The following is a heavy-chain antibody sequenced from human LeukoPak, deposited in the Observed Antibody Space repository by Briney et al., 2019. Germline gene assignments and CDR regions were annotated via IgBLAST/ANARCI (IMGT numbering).Heavy chain of an antibody. J-gene: IGHJ4*02. CDR3: AKGSAYADF. D-gene: IGHD3-3*01. Sequence: GGSLRLSCAASGFTFSSYVMSWVRQAPGKGLEWVSTISGSGGSTYYANSVKGRFTISRDNPKNTLSLQMNSLRAEDTAVYYCAKGSAYADFWGQGTLVTVSS. V-gene: IGHV3-23*01. CDR2: ISGSGGST. CDR1: GFTFSSYV.